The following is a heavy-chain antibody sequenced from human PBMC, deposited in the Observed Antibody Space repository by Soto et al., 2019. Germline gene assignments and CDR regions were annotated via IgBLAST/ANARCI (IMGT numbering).Heavy chain of an antibody. CDR2: ITPSGGTT. CDR1: GYTFTNYF. J-gene: IGHJ6*02. D-gene: IGHD3-10*01. V-gene: IGHV1-46*01. Sequence: QVQLVQSGAEVKKPGASVKVSCRASGYTFTNYFMHWVRQAPGQGLEWMGVITPSGGTTHYAQKFQGRGTMTRDTSTSTVYIEMSSLRPEDTAVYYCARGTTMVRGLRDGMDVWGQGTTVTVSS. CDR3: ARGTTMVRGLRDGMDV.